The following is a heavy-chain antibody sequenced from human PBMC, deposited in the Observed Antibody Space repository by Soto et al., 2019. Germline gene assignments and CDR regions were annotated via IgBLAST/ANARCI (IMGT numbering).Heavy chain of an antibody. J-gene: IGHJ6*03. Sequence: GGSLRLSCAASGFTFDDYAMHWVRQAPGKGLEWVSGISWNSGSIGYADSVKGRFTISRDNAKNSLYLQMNSLRAEDTALYYCAKDFWDIVVVPAAMRKTDYYYYYYYYMDVWGKGTTVTVSS. CDR3: AKDFWDIVVVPAAMRKTDYYYYYYYYMDV. V-gene: IGHV3-9*01. D-gene: IGHD2-2*01. CDR2: ISWNSGSI. CDR1: GFTFDDYA.